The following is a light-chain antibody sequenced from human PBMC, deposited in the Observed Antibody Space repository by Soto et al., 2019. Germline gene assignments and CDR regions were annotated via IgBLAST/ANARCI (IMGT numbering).Light chain of an antibody. CDR1: QGVSRN. V-gene: IGKV3-15*01. CDR2: AAS. CDR3: QQRNNWIT. Sequence: EIVMTQSPATLSVSPGERATLSCRASQGVSRNLSCDQQKPGQAPKLLIYAASTRATGIPARFSGSGSGTDITLTISSLEPEDFAVYYCQQRNNWITFGQGTRLEIK. J-gene: IGKJ5*01.